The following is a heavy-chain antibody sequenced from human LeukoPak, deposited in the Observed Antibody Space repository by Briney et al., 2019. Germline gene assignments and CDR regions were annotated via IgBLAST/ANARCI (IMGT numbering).Heavy chain of an antibody. CDR2: IYYSGST. CDR1: GGSISSYY. J-gene: IGHJ4*02. D-gene: IGHD6-13*01. Sequence: SETLSLTCTVSGGSISSYYWSWIRQPPGKGLEWIGYIYYSGSTNYNPFLKSRVTISVDTSKNQFSLKLSSVTAADTAVYYCARSVGYSSSWYGIDYWGQGTLVTVSS. CDR3: ARSVGYSSSWYGIDY. V-gene: IGHV4-59*01.